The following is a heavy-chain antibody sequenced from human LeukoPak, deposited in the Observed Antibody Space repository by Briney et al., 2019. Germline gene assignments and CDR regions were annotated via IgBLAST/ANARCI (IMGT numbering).Heavy chain of an antibody. Sequence: PGGSLRLSCAASGFTFSSYGMSWVRQAPGKGLEWVAVISYDGSNKYYADSVKGRFTVSRDNAKNSLYLQMNSLRAEDTAIYYCARDNYSGSRYFDHWGQGTLVTVSS. V-gene: IGHV3-30*03. CDR3: ARDNYSGSRYFDH. CDR2: ISYDGSNK. J-gene: IGHJ4*02. CDR1: GFTFSSYG. D-gene: IGHD1-26*01.